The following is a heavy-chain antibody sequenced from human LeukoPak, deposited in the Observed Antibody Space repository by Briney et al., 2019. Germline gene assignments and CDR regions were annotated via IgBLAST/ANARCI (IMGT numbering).Heavy chain of an antibody. Sequence: SETLSLTCTVSGVSISNGFWSWIRQPPGKEPEWIGSIHNSGISNYIPSLKSRVTISVDTSKNQFSLKLSSVTAADTAVYYCARGGSDAFDIWGQGTMVTVSS. D-gene: IGHD1-26*01. V-gene: IGHV4-59*01. CDR2: IHNSGIS. CDR3: ARGGSDAFDI. CDR1: GVSISNGF. J-gene: IGHJ3*02.